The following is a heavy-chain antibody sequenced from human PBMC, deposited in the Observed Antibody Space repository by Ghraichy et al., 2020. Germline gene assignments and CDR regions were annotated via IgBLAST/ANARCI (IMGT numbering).Heavy chain of an antibody. D-gene: IGHD4-23*01. Sequence: GESLNISCEASGFTFSSYSINWVRQAPGKGPEWISIISSSSRFTSYADSVKGRFTVSRDNAKNSLFLQMNSLRDEDTAVYYCARGSTVVRFYYYDGMDVWGQGTTVTV. CDR2: ISSSSRFT. CDR3: ARGSTVVRFYYYDGMDV. CDR1: GFTFSSYS. J-gene: IGHJ6*02. V-gene: IGHV3-48*02.